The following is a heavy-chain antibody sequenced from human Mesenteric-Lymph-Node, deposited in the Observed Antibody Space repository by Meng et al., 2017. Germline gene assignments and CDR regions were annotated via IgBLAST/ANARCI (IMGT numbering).Heavy chain of an antibody. CDR3: ARVYGGNSQALGY. V-gene: IGHV3-48*03. J-gene: IGHJ4*02. D-gene: IGHD4-23*01. CDR2: ISSSGDTIYNA. CDR1: GFTFSSYE. Sequence: GGSLRLSCVASGFTFSSYEMHWVRQAPGKGLEWVSYISSSGDTIYNAYYADSVKGRFTISRDNAKSSLYLQMNSLRAEDTALYYCARVYGGNSQALGYWGQGTLVTVSS.